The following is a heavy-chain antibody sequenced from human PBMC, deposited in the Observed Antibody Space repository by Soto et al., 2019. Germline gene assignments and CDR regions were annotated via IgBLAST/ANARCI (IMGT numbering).Heavy chain of an antibody. Sequence: GGSLRLSCAASGFTFSSYGMHWVRQAPGKGLEWVAVISYDGSNKYYADSVKGRFTISRDNSKNTLYLQMNSLRAEDTAVYYCAKDVYDSSGYSTYYFDYWGQGTLVTVSS. CDR3: AKDVYDSSGYSTYYFDY. D-gene: IGHD3-22*01. CDR1: GFTFSSYG. CDR2: ISYDGSNK. V-gene: IGHV3-30*18. J-gene: IGHJ4*02.